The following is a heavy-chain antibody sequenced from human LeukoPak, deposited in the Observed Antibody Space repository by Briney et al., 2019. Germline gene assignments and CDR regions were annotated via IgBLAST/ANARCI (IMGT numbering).Heavy chain of an antibody. CDR1: GGSFSGYY. Sequence: SETLSLTCGVYGGSFSGYYLTWIRQPPGKGLEWIGEIHPSGSPNYNPSLKSRVTISVDTSKNQFSLRMSSLTAADPAVYYFAGGEDYYKGGNYGGQGTRVTVSS. D-gene: IGHD3-22*01. J-gene: IGHJ4*02. CDR2: IHPSGSP. CDR3: AGGEDYYKGGNY. V-gene: IGHV4-34*01.